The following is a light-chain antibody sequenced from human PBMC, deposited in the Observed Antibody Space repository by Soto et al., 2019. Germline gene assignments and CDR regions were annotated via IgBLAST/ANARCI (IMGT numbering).Light chain of an antibody. CDR3: LQHNSYPWT. CDR2: AAS. CDR1: QYISSW. V-gene: IGKV1D-12*01. J-gene: IGKJ1*01. Sequence: DVQMTQSPSSVSASVGDRVTITCRASQYISSWLAWYQQKPGRAPKLLIYAASALQSGVPSRFSGSGSGTDFILTISSLQPEDFATYYCLQHNSYPWTFGQGTKVEIK.